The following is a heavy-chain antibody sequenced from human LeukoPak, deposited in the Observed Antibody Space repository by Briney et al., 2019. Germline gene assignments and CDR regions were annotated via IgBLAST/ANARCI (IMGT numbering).Heavy chain of an antibody. CDR1: GFTFSTYH. D-gene: IGHD2-21*01. Sequence: PGGSLRLSCAASGFTFSTYHINWVRQAPGKGLEWVSSISSNSEYLYYADSVKGRFTISRDNAKNSLYLQMNSPRVEDTAVYYCARGLCGGDCYDYWGQGTLVTVSS. CDR2: ISSNSEYL. V-gene: IGHV3-21*01. CDR3: ARGLCGGDCYDY. J-gene: IGHJ4*02.